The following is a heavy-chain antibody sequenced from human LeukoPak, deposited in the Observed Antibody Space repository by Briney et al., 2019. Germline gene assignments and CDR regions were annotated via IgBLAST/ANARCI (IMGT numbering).Heavy chain of an antibody. V-gene: IGHV3-33*01. CDR1: GFTFSSYG. J-gene: IGHJ4*02. CDR2: IWYDGSNK. D-gene: IGHD4-17*01. CDR3: AREGKDYGDLDY. Sequence: GGSLRLSCAASGFTFSSYGMHWVRQAPGKGLEWVAVIWYDGSNKYYADSVKGRFTISRDNSKNTLYLQMNSLRAEDTAVYYCAREGKDYGDLDYWGQGTLVTVSS.